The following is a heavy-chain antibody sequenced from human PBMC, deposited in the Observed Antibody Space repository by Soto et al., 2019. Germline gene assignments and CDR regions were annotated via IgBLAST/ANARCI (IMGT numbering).Heavy chain of an antibody. J-gene: IGHJ6*03. CDR2: ISAYNGNT. V-gene: IGHV1-18*01. CDR3: ARKQFGDYRNYYYYYMDV. D-gene: IGHD3-16*01. CDR1: GYTFTSYG. Sequence: ASVKVSCKASGYTFTSYGISWVRQAPGQGHEWMGWISAYNGNTNYAQKIQGRVTMTTDTSTSTAYMEQRSLRSDDTAVYFCARKQFGDYRNYYYYYMDVWGKGTRSPSP.